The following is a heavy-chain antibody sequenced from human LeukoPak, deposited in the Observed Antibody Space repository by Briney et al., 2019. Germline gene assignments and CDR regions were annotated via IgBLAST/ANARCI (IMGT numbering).Heavy chain of an antibody. J-gene: IGHJ5*02. D-gene: IGHD3-22*01. CDR1: GGSISSSSYY. CDR2: IYYSGST. CDR3: ARAYYYDSSGYSLGGFDP. V-gene: IGHV4-39*07. Sequence: SETLSLTCTVSGGSISSSSYYWGWIRQPPGKGLECIGSIYYSGSTYYNPSLKSRVTISEDTSKNQFSLKLSSVTAADTAVYYCARAYYYDSSGYSLGGFDPWGQGILVTVSS.